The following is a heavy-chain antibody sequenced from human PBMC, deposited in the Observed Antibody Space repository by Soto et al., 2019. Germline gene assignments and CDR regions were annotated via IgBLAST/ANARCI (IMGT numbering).Heavy chain of an antibody. D-gene: IGHD2-15*01. CDR2: ISSSGSTI. J-gene: IGHJ6*03. CDR1: GFTFSDYY. Sequence: GGSLRLSCAASGFTFSDYYMSWIRQAPGKGLEWVSYISSSGSTIYYADSVKGRFTISRDNAKNSLYLQMNSLRAEDTAVYYCARDIEGPYYYYMDVWGKGTTVTVSS. CDR3: ARDIEGPYYYYMDV. V-gene: IGHV3-11*01.